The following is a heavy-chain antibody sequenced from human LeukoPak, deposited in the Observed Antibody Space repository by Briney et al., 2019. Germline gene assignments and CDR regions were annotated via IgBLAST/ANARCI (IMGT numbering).Heavy chain of an antibody. CDR2: ISGSGGST. J-gene: IGHJ3*02. V-gene: IGHV3-23*01. D-gene: IGHD2-15*01. CDR3: AKHRPYCSGGSCHRAFDI. Sequence: GGSLRLSCAVSGFTLRSSAMSWVRQAPGKGLGWVSYISGSGGSTYYADSVKGRFTISRDNSKNTLYLQMNSLRGEDVAVYYCAKHRPYCSGGSCHRAFDIWGQGTVVTVSS. CDR1: GFTLRSSA.